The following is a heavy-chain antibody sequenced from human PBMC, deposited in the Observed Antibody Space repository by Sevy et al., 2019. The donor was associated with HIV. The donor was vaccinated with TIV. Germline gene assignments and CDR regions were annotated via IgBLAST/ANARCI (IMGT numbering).Heavy chain of an antibody. CDR3: VRDQSGGEDY. CDR2: ISAYNGNT. J-gene: IGHJ4*02. Sequence: ASVKVSCKTSGYTFTSYGITWVRQAPGQGLEWMGWISAYNGNTNYAQRLQDRVTMTTDTSTRTAYMELRSLRSDDTVVYYCVRDQSGGEDYWGQGTLVTVSS. V-gene: IGHV1-18*01. CDR1: GYTFTSYG. D-gene: IGHD3-3*01.